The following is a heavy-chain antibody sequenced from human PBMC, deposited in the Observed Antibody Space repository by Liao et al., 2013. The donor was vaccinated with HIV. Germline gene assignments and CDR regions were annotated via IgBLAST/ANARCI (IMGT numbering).Heavy chain of an antibody. CDR3: ARVMAGGSGSYTNDAFDI. CDR1: GDSINSGDYY. CDR2: IFSSGST. V-gene: IGHV4-61*02. D-gene: IGHD3-10*01. J-gene: IGHJ3*02. Sequence: GLVKPSQTLSLTCTVSGDSINSGDYYWTWIRQPAGKGLEWIGRIFSSGSTTYNPSLKSRLTMSVDTSKNQFSLKLSSVTAADTAVYYCARVMAGGSGSYTNDAFDIWGQGTMVTVSS.